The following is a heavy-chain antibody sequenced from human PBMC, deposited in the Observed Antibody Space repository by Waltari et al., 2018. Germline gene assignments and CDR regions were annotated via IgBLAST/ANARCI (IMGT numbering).Heavy chain of an antibody. Sequence: QVQLVQSGAEVKKHGASVKVSCKASGYTFTSDGISWVRQAPGQRLEWMGWISVYNGNTNYAQKLQGRVTMTTDTSTSTAYMELRSLRSDDTAVYYCARDLTEFLDPGTADYWGQGTLVTVSS. J-gene: IGHJ4*02. V-gene: IGHV1-18*01. CDR2: ISVYNGNT. D-gene: IGHD3-3*01. CDR3: ARDLTEFLDPGTADY. CDR1: GYTFTSDG.